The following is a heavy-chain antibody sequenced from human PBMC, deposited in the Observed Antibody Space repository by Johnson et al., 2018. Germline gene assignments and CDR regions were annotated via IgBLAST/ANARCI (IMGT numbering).Heavy chain of an antibody. J-gene: IGHJ3*02. CDR3: ARDRPGGGWPLDAFDI. CDR2: ISRSGSYI. CDR1: GFPFSSYS. D-gene: IGHD6-19*01. V-gene: IGHV3-21*01. Sequence: EVQLVETGGGLVKPGGSXRLSCAASGFPFSSYSMTWVRQAPGKGLEWVASISRSGSYIYYADSVKGRFTISRANDKNSLYRQMNSLRAEDTSVYYCARDRPGGGWPLDAFDIWGQGTMFTVSS.